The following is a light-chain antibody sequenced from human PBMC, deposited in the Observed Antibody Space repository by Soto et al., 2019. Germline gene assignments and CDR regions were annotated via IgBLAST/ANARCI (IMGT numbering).Light chain of an antibody. J-gene: IGKJ1*01. V-gene: IGKV1-39*01. Sequence: DIQMTQSPPSLSASVGDRVTITCRASQSVSRYLIWYQQKPGKAPKLLIFAASSLQSGLPSRFSGSGSGTDFTLTISSLQPEDFATYYCQQSYTTPWTFVQGTKVEIK. CDR2: AAS. CDR3: QQSYTTPWT. CDR1: QSVSRY.